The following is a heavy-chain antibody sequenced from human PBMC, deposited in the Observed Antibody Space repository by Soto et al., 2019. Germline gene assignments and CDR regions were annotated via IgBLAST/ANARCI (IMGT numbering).Heavy chain of an antibody. J-gene: IGHJ4*02. CDR1: GGSISSYY. D-gene: IGHD3-10*01. CDR3: ARTYYYGSGSLYYFDY. V-gene: IGHV4-59*01. CDR2: IYYSGST. Sequence: SETLSLTCTVSGGSISSYYWSWIRQPPGKGLEWIGYIYYSGSTNYNPSLKSRVTISVDTSKNQFSLKLSSVTAADTAVYYCARTYYYGSGSLYYFDYWGQGTLGTVSS.